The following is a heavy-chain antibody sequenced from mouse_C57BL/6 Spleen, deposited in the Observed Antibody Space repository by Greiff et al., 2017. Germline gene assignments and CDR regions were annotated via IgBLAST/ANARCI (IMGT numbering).Heavy chain of an antibody. CDR2: IYPGSGST. V-gene: IGHV1-55*01. CDR1: GYTFTSYW. J-gene: IGHJ4*01. CDR3: ARWGYYSNLDAMDY. Sequence: QVQLQQPGAELVKPGASVKMSCKASGYTFTSYWITWVKQRPGQGLEWIGDIYPGSGSTNYNEKFKSKATLTVDTSSNTAYMQLRSLTSEDSAVYDWARWGYYSNLDAMDYWGQGTSVTVSS. D-gene: IGHD2-5*01.